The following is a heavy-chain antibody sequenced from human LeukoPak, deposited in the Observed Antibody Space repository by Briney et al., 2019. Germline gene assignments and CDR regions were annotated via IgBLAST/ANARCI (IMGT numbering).Heavy chain of an antibody. D-gene: IGHD3-22*01. CDR3: ARVSGSYDSSGYSPHYYYYGMDV. V-gene: IGHV1-69*02. CDR1: GGTFSSYT. Sequence: SVKVSCKASGGTFSSYTISWVRQAPGQGLEWMGRIIPILGIANYAQKFQGRVAITADKSTSTAYMELSSLRSEDTAVYYCARVSGSYDSSGYSPHYYYYGMDVWGQGTTVTVPS. J-gene: IGHJ6*02. CDR2: IIPILGIA.